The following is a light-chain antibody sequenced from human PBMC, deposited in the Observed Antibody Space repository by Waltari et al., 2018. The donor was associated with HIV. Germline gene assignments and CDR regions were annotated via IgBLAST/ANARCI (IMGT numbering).Light chain of an antibody. CDR1: QSISRY. J-gene: IGKJ2*01. V-gene: IGKV1-39*01. CDR3: HQSYLSPDT. Sequence: DIQMTQFPSSLPATAGDRVTITCRASQSISRYLSWYQQKPGKAPKLLVDSAFSLQSGVSSRFSGSRSGTVFTLTISSLQPEDSATYYCHQSYLSPDTFGQGTRLEIK. CDR2: SAF.